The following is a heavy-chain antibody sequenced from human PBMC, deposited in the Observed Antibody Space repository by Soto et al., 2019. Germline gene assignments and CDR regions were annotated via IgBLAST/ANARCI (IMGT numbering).Heavy chain of an antibody. Sequence: AASVKVSFKASGYTFTGYYMHWVRQAPGQGLEWMGWINPNSGGTNYAQKFQGRVTMTRDTSISTAYMELSRLRSDDTAVYYCARARGGYYDSSGYYPHGYYYGMDVWGQGTTVTVSS. V-gene: IGHV1-2*02. CDR3: ARARGGYYDSSGYYPHGYYYGMDV. CDR1: GYTFTGYY. CDR2: INPNSGGT. J-gene: IGHJ6*02. D-gene: IGHD3-22*01.